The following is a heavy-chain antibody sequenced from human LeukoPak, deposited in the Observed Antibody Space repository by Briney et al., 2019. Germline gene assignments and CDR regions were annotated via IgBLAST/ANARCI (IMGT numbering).Heavy chain of an antibody. V-gene: IGHV1-46*01. CDR1: GYTFTSYY. CDR3: AREIYCSSTSCWPDAFDI. Sequence: ASVKVSCKASGYTFTSYYMHWVRQAPGQGLEWMGIINPSGGSTSYAQKFQGRVTITTDESTSTAYMELSSLRSEDTAVYYCAREIYCSSTSCWPDAFDIWGQGTMVTVSS. D-gene: IGHD2-2*01. CDR2: INPSGGST. J-gene: IGHJ3*02.